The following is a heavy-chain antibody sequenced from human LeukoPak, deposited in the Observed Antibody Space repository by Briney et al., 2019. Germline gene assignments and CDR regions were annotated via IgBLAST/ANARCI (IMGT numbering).Heavy chain of an antibody. Sequence: SETLSLTCTVSGGSISGDNYYWSWIRQPAGKGLEWIGRISTSGSTSYNPSLKSRVTISVDMSKNQFSLKVSSVTAADTAVYYCARGGFPGYSTSWFYWGQGILVTVSS. V-gene: IGHV4-61*02. J-gene: IGHJ4*02. D-gene: IGHD6-13*01. CDR2: ISTSGST. CDR3: ARGGFPGYSTSWFY. CDR1: GGSISGDNYY.